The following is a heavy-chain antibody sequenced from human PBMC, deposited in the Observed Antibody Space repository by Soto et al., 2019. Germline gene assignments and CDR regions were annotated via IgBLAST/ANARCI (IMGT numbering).Heavy chain of an antibody. Sequence: GSVKVSFKASGYPFTGYYMHLVRQAPGQGLEWMGWINPNSGGTNYAQKFQGRVTMTRDTSISTAYMELSRLRSDDTAVYYCAASGGGWLLTWGYYYYGMDVWGQGTTVTVSS. CDR3: AASGGGWLLTWGYYYYGMDV. CDR2: INPNSGGT. J-gene: IGHJ6*01. D-gene: IGHD2-15*01. V-gene: IGHV1-2*02. CDR1: GYPFTGYY.